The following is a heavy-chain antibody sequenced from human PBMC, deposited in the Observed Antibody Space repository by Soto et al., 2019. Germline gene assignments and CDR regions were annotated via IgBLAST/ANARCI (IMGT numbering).Heavy chain of an antibody. Sequence: SVKVSCKAPGGTFSSYAISWVRQAPGQGLEWMGGIIPIFGTASYAQKFQGRVTITADGSTSTGYMELSSLRSEDTAVYYCARSQGGSSSLDIYYYYYYGMDVWGQGTTVTVS. CDR2: IIPIFGTA. D-gene: IGHD2-15*01. CDR3: ARSQGGSSSLDIYYYYYYGMDV. CDR1: GGTFSSYA. J-gene: IGHJ6*02. V-gene: IGHV1-69*13.